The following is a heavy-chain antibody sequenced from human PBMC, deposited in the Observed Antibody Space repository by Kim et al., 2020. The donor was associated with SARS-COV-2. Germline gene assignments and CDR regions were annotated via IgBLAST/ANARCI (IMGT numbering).Heavy chain of an antibody. V-gene: IGHV4-39*01. CDR2: IYYSGST. Sequence: SETLSLTRTVSGGSISSSSYYWGWIRQPPGKGLEWIGSIYYSGSTYYNPSLKSRVTISVDTSKNQFSLKLSSVTAADTAVYYCARSGLKRITIFGVDPHDGNAFDIWGQGTMVTVSS. D-gene: IGHD3-3*01. CDR3: ARSGLKRITIFGVDPHDGNAFDI. CDR1: GGSISSSSYY. J-gene: IGHJ3*02.